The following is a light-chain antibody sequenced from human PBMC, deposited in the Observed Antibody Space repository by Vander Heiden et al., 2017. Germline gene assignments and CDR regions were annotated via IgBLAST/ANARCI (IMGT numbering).Light chain of an antibody. CDR1: QSLLYSNGYNY. J-gene: IGKJ2*01. Sequence: DIAMTQSPLSLPVTPGEPASISCRSSQSLLYSNGYNYLDWYLQKPGQSPQLLIYLGSNRASGVPDRFSGSGSGTDFTLKISRVDAEDVGVYYCMQALQTPRTFGQGTKLEIK. CDR3: MQALQTPRT. CDR2: LGS. V-gene: IGKV2-28*01.